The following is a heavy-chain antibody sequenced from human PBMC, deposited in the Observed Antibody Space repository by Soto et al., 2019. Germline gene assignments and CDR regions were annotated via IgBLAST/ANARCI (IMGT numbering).Heavy chain of an antibody. V-gene: IGHV1-69*01. CDR2: IIPIFGTA. Sequence: QVQLVQSGAEVKKPGSSVKVSCKASGGTFSSYSINWVRQAPGQGLEWMGEIIPIFGTANYAQKFQCRVTITADASTSTAYMELSTLRSEDTDGYYCARDRGRPSGEIDYWGQVNVVNVSS. CDR3: ARDRGRPSGEIDY. CDR1: GGTFSSYS. J-gene: IGHJ4*02. D-gene: IGHD1-26*01.